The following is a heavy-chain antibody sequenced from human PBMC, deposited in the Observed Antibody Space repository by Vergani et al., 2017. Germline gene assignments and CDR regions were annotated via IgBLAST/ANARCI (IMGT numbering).Heavy chain of an antibody. J-gene: IGHJ4*02. CDR2: IYYSGST. V-gene: IGHV4-34*01. Sequence: QVQLQQWGAGLLKPSETLSLTCAVYGGSFSGYYWSWIRQPPGKGLEWIGYIYYSGSTYYNPSLQSRLTISVDTSNNQFSLKLSSVTAADTAVYYCARDLGGYGRVDYWGQGILVTVSS. CDR3: ARDLGGYGRVDY. CDR1: GGSFSGYY. D-gene: IGHD5-12*01.